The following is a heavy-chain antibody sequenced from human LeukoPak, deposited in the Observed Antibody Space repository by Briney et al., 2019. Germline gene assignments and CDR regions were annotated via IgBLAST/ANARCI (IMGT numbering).Heavy chain of an antibody. V-gene: IGHV3-9*01. Sequence: GGSLRLSCAASGFTFDDYAMHWVRQAPGKGLEWVSGISWNSGSIGYADSVKGRFTISRDNAKNSLYLQMNSLRAEDTALYYCAKDFYGDYHYYFDYWGQGTLVTVSS. CDR1: GFTFDDYA. CDR3: AKDFYGDYHYYFDY. CDR2: ISWNSGSI. D-gene: IGHD4-17*01. J-gene: IGHJ4*02.